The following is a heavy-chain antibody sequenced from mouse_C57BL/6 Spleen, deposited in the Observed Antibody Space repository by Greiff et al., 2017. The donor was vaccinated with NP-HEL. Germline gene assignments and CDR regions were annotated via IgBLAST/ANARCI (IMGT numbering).Heavy chain of an antibody. CDR3: ARSAYDYDGRDAMDY. CDR2: IDPSDSYN. D-gene: IGHD2-4*01. CDR1: GYTFTSYW. V-gene: IGHV1-59*01. J-gene: IGHJ4*01. Sequence: QVQLQQPGAELVRPGTSVKLSCKASGYTFTSYWMHWVKQRPGQGLEWIGVIDPSDSYNNYNQKFKGKATLTVDTASSTAYMQLSSLTSEDSAVYYCARSAYDYDGRDAMDYWGQGTSVTVSS.